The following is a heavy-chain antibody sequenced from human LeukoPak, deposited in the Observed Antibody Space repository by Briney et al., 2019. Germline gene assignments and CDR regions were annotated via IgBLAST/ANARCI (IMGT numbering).Heavy chain of an antibody. CDR3: GRSLWSGFIDN. D-gene: IGHD3-3*01. V-gene: IGHV3-74*01. J-gene: IGHJ4*02. Sequence: GGSLRLPCAPSGSTSRINWMHGVRQAPGKGLVWVSRINSDGSSTSYADSVKGRFTISRDNAQNTLHLQMNSLRAEDTAVYYCGRSLWSGFIDNWGQGTLVTVSS. CDR2: INSDGSST. CDR1: GSTSRINW.